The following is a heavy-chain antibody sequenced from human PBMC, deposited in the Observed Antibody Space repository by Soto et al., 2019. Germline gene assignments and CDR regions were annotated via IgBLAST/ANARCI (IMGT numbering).Heavy chain of an antibody. J-gene: IGHJ4*02. CDR1: VFTFSNAW. V-gene: IGHV3-15*01. CDR3: TYSGDSVFDY. CDR2: IKSKTDGVTT. D-gene: IGHD4-17*01. Sequence: LRLSFAASVFTFSNAWMSWVRQAPGKGLEWVGRIKSKTDGVTTDYAAPVKGRFTISRDDSKNTLYLQMNSLKTEDTAVYYCTYSGDSVFDYWGKGTLVTVSS.